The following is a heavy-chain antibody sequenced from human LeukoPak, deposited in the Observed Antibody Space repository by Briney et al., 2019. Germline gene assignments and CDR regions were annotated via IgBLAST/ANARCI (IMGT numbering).Heavy chain of an antibody. D-gene: IGHD3-3*01. CDR2: IYYSGST. J-gene: IGHJ3*02. V-gene: IGHV4-39*01. CDR3: ARQSATYYDFWSGSFDI. CDR1: GGSLSSSSYH. Sequence: SETLSLTCTVSGGSLSSSSYHWGWIRQPPGKGLQWIRSIYYSGSTYYNPSLKSRVTISVDTSKNQFSLKLTSVTAADTAVYYCARQSATYYDFWSGSFDIWGQGTMVTVSS.